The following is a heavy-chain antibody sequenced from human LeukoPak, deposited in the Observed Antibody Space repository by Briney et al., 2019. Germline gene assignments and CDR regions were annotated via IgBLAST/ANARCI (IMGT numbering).Heavy chain of an antibody. D-gene: IGHD1-26*01. CDR3: VRVSVVGATPVDY. Sequence: ASVKVSCKASGYTFTDFGVSWVRQAPGQGLEWMGWISAYNGNTNYVQKFQGRVTMTTDISTSTAYMELRSLRSDDTAVFYCVRVSVVGATPVDYWGQGTLVTVSS. CDR2: ISAYNGNT. J-gene: IGHJ4*02. V-gene: IGHV1-18*01. CDR1: GYTFTDFG.